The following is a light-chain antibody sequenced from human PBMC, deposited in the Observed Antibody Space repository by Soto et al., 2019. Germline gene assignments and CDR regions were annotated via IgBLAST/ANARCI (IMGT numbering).Light chain of an antibody. CDR3: SSYTSSSIPVV. J-gene: IGLJ2*01. CDR1: SSDVGGYNY. V-gene: IGLV2-14*01. CDR2: DVS. Sequence: QSALAQPASVSGSPEQSITISCTGTSSDVGGYNYVSWYQQHPGKAPKLMIYDVSNRPSGVSNRFSGSKSGNTASLTISGLQAEDEADYYCSSYTSSSIPVVFGGGTKLTVL.